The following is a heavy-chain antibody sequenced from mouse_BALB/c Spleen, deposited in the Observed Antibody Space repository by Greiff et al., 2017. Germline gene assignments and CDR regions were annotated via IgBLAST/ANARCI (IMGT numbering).Heavy chain of an antibody. Sequence: EVMLVESGGGLVKPGGSLKLSCAASGFTFSSYTMSWVRQTPEKRLEWVAYISNGGGSTYYPDTVKGRFTISRDNAKNTLYLQMSSLKSEDTAMYYCARQYGNYLHWYFDVWGAGTTVTVSS. CDR3: ARQYGNYLHWYFDV. CDR2: ISNGGGST. D-gene: IGHD2-10*02. V-gene: IGHV5-12-2*01. J-gene: IGHJ1*01. CDR1: GFTFSSYT.